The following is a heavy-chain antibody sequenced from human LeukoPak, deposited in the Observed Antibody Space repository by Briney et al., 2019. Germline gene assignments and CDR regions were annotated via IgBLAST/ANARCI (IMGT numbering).Heavy chain of an antibody. J-gene: IGHJ4*02. V-gene: IGHV3-9*01. CDR1: GFTFDDYA. CDR3: AKARDGCFDY. Sequence: GRSLRLSCAASGFTFDDYAMHWVRHAPGKGLEWVSGISWNSGGIGYADSVKGRFTISRDNAKNSLYLQMNSLRAEDTALYYCAKARDGCFDYWGQGTLVTVSS. CDR2: ISWNSGGI. D-gene: IGHD5-24*01.